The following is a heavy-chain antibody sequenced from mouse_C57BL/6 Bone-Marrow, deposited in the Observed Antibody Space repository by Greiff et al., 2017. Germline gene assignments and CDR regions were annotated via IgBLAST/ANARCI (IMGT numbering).Heavy chain of an antibody. V-gene: IGHV5-9-1*02. D-gene: IGHD1-1*01. J-gene: IGHJ4*01. CDR3: TREPSCGSAMDY. CDR1: GFTFSSYA. Sequence: EVQGVESGEGLVKPGGSLKLSCAASGFTFSSYAMSWVRQTPEKRLEWVAYISSGGDYTYYADTVKGRFTISRDNARNTLYLQMSSLKSEDTAMYSCTREPSCGSAMDYWGQGTSVTVSS. CDR2: ISSGGDYT.